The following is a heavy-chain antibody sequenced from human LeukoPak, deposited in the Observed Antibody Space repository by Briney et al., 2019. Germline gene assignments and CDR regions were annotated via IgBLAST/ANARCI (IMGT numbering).Heavy chain of an antibody. CDR1: GFTFSSYA. J-gene: IGHJ4*02. CDR2: ISYDGSNK. V-gene: IGHV3-30*04. Sequence: GGSLTLSCAASGFTFSSYAMHWVRQAPGKGLEWVAVISYDGSNKYYADSVKGRFTISRDNSKNTLYLQMNSLRAEDTAVYYCARDRDYSNYAGFDYWGQGTLVTVSS. CDR3: ARDRDYSNYAGFDY. D-gene: IGHD4-11*01.